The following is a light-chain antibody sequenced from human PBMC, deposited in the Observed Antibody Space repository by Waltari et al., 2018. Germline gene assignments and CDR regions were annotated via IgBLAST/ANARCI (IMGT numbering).Light chain of an antibody. CDR2: AAS. J-gene: IGKJ2*01. Sequence: DIQVTQSPSSLSASVGDRVTLTCRTSQSVSSYLNWYQQRPGQAPTLLIYAASTLHRGVPSRFSGSVSGTDYTLTITGLQPEDFATYFCQQSYNTPRTFGLGTKLQIK. V-gene: IGKV1-39*01. CDR1: QSVSSY. CDR3: QQSYNTPRT.